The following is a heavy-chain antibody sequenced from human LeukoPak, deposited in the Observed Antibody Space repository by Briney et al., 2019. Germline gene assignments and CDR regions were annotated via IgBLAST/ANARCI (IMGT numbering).Heavy chain of an antibody. D-gene: IGHD2-21*02. Sequence: ASVKVSCKVSGYTLTELSMHWVRQAPGKGLEWMGGFDPEDGETIYAQKFQGRVTMTEDTSTDTAYMELGSLRSEDTAVYYCATGGIRCGGDCYAPYWGQGTLVTVSS. CDR3: ATGGIRCGGDCYAPY. CDR2: FDPEDGET. CDR1: GYTLTELS. J-gene: IGHJ4*02. V-gene: IGHV1-24*01.